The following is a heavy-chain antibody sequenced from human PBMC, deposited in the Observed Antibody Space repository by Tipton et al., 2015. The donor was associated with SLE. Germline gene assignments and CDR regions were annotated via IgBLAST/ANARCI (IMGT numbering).Heavy chain of an antibody. Sequence: QLVQSGAEVKKPGASAKVSCKASGYTFINYYIHWVRQAPGQGLEWMGIINPSSGTTNYAPKFQGRVTMTRDTSTTTVYMEMSGLRSEDTAVYYCARGQYDFWSGYSQGGFDFWGQGTLATVSS. D-gene: IGHD3-3*01. V-gene: IGHV1-46*01. CDR1: GYTFINYY. CDR3: ARGQYDFWSGYSQGGFDF. CDR2: INPSSGTT. J-gene: IGHJ4*02.